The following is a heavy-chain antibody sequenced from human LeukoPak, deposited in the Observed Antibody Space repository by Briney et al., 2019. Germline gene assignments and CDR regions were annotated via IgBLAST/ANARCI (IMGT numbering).Heavy chain of an antibody. J-gene: IGHJ4*02. CDR2: IYSGGSR. D-gene: IGHD3-22*01. CDR3: ARDFPYDSSGFRPKGDY. Sequence: GGSLRLSCAASGFTVSSNYMSWVRQAPGKGLEGVSVIYSGGSRYYADSVKGRVTISRDNSKNTLYLPMNSLRAEDTAVYYCARDFPYDSSGFRPKGDYWGQGTLVTVSS. V-gene: IGHV3-53*01. CDR1: GFTVSSNY.